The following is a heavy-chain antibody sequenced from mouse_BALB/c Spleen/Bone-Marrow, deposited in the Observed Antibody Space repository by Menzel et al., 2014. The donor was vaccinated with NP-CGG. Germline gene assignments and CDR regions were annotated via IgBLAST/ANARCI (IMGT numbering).Heavy chain of an antibody. Sequence: VHLVESGPGLVAPSQSLSITCTVSGFSLTSYSVHWVRQPPGKGLEWLGVIWAGGSTNYNSALMSRLGISKDNSKSQVFLKMSSLQTDDTAMFYCARDDDSYAMDYWGQGTSVTVSS. CDR2: IWAGGST. J-gene: IGHJ4*01. CDR3: ARDDDSYAMDY. V-gene: IGHV2-9*02. CDR1: GFSLTSYS. D-gene: IGHD2-3*01.